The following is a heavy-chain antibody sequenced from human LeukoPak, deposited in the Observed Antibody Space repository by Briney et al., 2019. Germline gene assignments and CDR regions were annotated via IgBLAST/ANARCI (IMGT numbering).Heavy chain of an antibody. V-gene: IGHV3-NL1*01. D-gene: IGHD2-15*01. J-gene: IGHJ4*02. Sequence: PGGSLRLSCAASGFTFSSYAMHWVRQAPGKGLEWLSVIYSAGDTYYADSVKGRFTISKDNSNNMVYLQVSSPRGEDTALYYCASYYCSSGTCYFDYWGQGTLVTVSS. CDR3: ASYYCSSGTCYFDY. CDR1: GFTFSSYA. CDR2: IYSAGDT.